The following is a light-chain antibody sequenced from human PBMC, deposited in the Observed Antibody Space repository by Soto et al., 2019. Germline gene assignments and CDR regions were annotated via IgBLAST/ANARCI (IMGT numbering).Light chain of an antibody. V-gene: IGKV1-5*03. CDR3: QHYYSYSEA. CDR2: KAS. J-gene: IGKJ1*01. Sequence: DIQMTQSPSTLSGSVGDRVTITCRASQTISSWLAWYQQKPGKAPKLLIYKASTLKSGVPSRFSGSGSGTEFTLTISSLQPDDFATYYCQHYYSYSEAFGQGTKVELE. CDR1: QTISSW.